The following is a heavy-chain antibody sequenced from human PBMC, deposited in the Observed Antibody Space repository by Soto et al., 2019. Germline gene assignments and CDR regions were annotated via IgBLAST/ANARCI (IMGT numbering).Heavy chain of an antibody. V-gene: IGHV4-59*08. CDR2: IYYSGST. CDR1: GGSISSYY. CDR3: ARHPNRAPIDY. Sequence: KQSQTLSLTCTVSGGSISSYYWSWIRQPPGKGLEWIGYIYYSGSTNYNPSLKSRVTISVDTSKNQFSLKLSSVTAADTAVYYCARHPNRAPIDYWGQGTLVTVSS. J-gene: IGHJ4*02.